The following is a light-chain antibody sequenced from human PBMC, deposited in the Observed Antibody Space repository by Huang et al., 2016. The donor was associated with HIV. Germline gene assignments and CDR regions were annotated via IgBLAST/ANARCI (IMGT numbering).Light chain of an antibody. V-gene: IGKV4-1*01. CDR2: WAS. CDR1: QSVLYSSNSKNY. J-gene: IGKJ1*01. Sequence: DIVMIQSPDSLAVSLGERATIKCRSSQSVLYSSNSKNYLAWFQQKPGQAPRLLIYWASSWESGVPDRFSGSGSGTDFTLTISSLEAEDAAVYYCQQYYSIPQTFGQGTKVEI. CDR3: QQYYSIPQT.